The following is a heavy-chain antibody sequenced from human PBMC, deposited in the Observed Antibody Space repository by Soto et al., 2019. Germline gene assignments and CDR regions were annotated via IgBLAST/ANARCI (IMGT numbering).Heavy chain of an antibody. CDR3: ARDYYGMDV. CDR1: GGSISSGGYS. J-gene: IGHJ6*02. V-gene: IGHV4-30-2*06. CDR2: TYQSGSA. Sequence: SETLSLTCTVSGGSISSGGYSWTWIRQSPGKGLEWIGYTYQSGSAYYNPSLKSRVTISVDRSKNQFSLNLTSVTAADTAVYYCARDYYGMDVWGQGTTVTVSS.